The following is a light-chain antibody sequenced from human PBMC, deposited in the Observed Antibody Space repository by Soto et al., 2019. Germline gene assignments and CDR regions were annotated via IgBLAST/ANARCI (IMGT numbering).Light chain of an antibody. Sequence: EIVMTQSPATLSVSPGERATLSCRASQSVSSNLAWYQQKPGQAPRLGIYGASTRATGFPARFSGSGSGTEFTLTISSLQPEDFAVYYRQQYNNWPPYTFGQGNKLEIK. CDR2: GAS. CDR3: QQYNNWPPYT. J-gene: IGKJ2*01. V-gene: IGKV3-15*01. CDR1: QSVSSN.